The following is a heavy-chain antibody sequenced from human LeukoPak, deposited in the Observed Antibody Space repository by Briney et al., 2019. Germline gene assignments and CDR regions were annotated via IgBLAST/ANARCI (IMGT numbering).Heavy chain of an antibody. CDR1: GFTFIGYY. D-gene: IGHD4-11*01. CDR3: ARSHDYTNYVSP. J-gene: IGHJ5*02. V-gene: IGHV1-2*02. Sequence: GASVKVSCKASGFTFIGYYIHWVRRAPGQGLEWMGWINPNGGETHYAQKFQGRVTLTTDTSPSTAYLGLSSLISDDTAVYYCARSHDYTNYVSPWGQGTLVTVSS. CDR2: INPNGGET.